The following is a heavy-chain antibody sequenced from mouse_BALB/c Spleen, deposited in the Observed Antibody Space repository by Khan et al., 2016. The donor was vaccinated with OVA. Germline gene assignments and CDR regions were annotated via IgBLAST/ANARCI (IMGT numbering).Heavy chain of an antibody. Sequence: QVQLQQSGAELMKPGASVKISCKATGYTFSSYWIEWVKQRPGHGLEWIGEILPGSGSNNYNEKFKGKATFTADTSSNTAYMQLSSLTSEDSAVYYYARGNYYGSSSWFGYWGQGTLVTVS. CDR3: ARGNYYGSSSWFGY. D-gene: IGHD1-1*01. CDR2: ILPGSGSN. J-gene: IGHJ3*01. CDR1: GYTFSSYW. V-gene: IGHV1-9*01.